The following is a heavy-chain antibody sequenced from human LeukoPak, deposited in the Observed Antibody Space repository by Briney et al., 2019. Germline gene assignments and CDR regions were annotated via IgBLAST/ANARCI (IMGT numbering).Heavy chain of an antibody. J-gene: IGHJ5*02. D-gene: IGHD3-16*01. CDR1: GGSISSYY. Sequence: SETLSLTCTVSGGSISSYYWSWIRQPPGKGLEWIGYIYYSGSTNYNPSLKSRVTISVDTSKNQFSLKLSSVTAADTAVYYCARVKTYYVWGSWKPNWFDPRGQGTLVTVSS. V-gene: IGHV4-59*01. CDR2: IYYSGST. CDR3: ARVKTYYVWGSWKPNWFDP.